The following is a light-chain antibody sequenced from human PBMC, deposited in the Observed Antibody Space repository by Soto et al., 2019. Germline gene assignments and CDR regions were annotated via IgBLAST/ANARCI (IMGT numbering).Light chain of an antibody. CDR1: QSVNNY. Sequence: EIVLTQSPATLSLSPGESAPLSCRASQSVNNYLAWYQQKPGQVPRLLIYDASNRATGIPVRFSGSGSGTDLTITISRLEPEDFALYYCQQYGGSPITFGLGTRLENK. J-gene: IGKJ5*01. CDR3: QQYGGSPIT. CDR2: DAS. V-gene: IGKV3-11*01.